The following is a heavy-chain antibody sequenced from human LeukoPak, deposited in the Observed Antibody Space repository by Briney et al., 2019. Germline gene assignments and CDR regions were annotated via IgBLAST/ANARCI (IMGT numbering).Heavy chain of an antibody. Sequence: GASVKVSCKASGYTFTNYGISWVRQAPGRGLEWMGWISPYNGNTNYAQNLQGRVTMTRDTSISTAYMELSRLRSDDTAVYYCARVPARITMVRGVYGMDVWGQGTTVTVSS. V-gene: IGHV1-18*01. CDR2: ISPYNGNT. D-gene: IGHD3-10*01. CDR3: ARVPARITMVRGVYGMDV. J-gene: IGHJ6*02. CDR1: GYTFTNYG.